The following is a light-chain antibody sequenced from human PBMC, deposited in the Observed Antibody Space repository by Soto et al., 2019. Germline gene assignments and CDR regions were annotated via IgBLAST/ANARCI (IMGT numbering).Light chain of an antibody. CDR2: GAS. V-gene: IGKV3-15*01. CDR1: QSVDIN. J-gene: IGKJ5*01. Sequence: EIVLTQSPGTLSVSPGDRVTLSCRASQSVDINLAWYQQRAGQAPRLLVYGASTKATDMPGRFSGRGSGTDFTLTISSLEPEDFAVYYCHQRQYWPPITFGQGTRLEIK. CDR3: HQRQYWPPIT.